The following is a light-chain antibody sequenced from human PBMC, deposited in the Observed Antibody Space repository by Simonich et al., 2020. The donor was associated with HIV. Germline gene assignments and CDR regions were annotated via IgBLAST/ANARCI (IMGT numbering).Light chain of an antibody. CDR1: QNVLYSSNNKNY. J-gene: IGKJ4*01. V-gene: IGKV4-1*01. CDR3: QQYNNLPLT. CDR2: WES. Sequence: DIVMTQSPDSLAVSLGESATINCKSTQNVLYSSNNKNYLTWYQQKPGQPPKLLIYWESTRESGVPDRCSGSGSGTDFTLPISSLQPEDIATYYCQQYNNLPLTFGGGTKVEIK.